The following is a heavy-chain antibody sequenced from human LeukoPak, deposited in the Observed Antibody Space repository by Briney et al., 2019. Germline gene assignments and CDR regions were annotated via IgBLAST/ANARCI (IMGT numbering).Heavy chain of an antibody. Sequence: SETLSLTCNVSGGSISSYYWSWIRQPAGKGLEWIGRIYTSGSTNYNPSLKSRATMSVDTSKNQFSLKLSSVTAADTAVYYCARDVVPAAPDYYYYGMDVWGQGTTVTVSS. J-gene: IGHJ6*02. V-gene: IGHV4-4*07. CDR2: IYTSGST. D-gene: IGHD2-2*01. CDR3: ARDVVPAAPDYYYYGMDV. CDR1: GGSISSYY.